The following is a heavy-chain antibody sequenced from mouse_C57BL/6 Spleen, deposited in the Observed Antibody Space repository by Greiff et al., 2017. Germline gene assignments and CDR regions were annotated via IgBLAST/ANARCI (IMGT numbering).Heavy chain of an antibody. CDR2: IDPNSGGT. CDR1: GYTFTSYW. CDR3: ASERVVTIGFAY. D-gene: IGHD2-2*01. V-gene: IGHV1-72*01. J-gene: IGHJ3*01. Sequence: QVQLQQPGAELVKPGASVKLSCKASGYTFTSYWMHWVKQRPGRGLEWIGRIDPNSGGTKYNEQFKSKATLTVDKPSSTAYMQLSSLTSEDSAVYFCASERVVTIGFAYWGQVTLVSVSA.